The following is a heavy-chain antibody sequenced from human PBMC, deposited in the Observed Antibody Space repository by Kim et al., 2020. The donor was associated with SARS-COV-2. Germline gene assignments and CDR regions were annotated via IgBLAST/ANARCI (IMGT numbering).Heavy chain of an antibody. CDR2: ISNDGSNK. J-gene: IGHJ4*02. Sequence: GGSLRLSCRASGFTFINYGMHWVLQAPGKGLEWVAVISNDGSNKYYAVSGKGRFTIFRDNSKNTLYLQMNSLRAEDTALYYCAKDAVGWIRWGFFHSWGQGTLVTVSS. V-gene: IGHV3-30*18. CDR1: GFTFINYG. CDR3: AKDAVGWIRWGFFHS. D-gene: IGHD5-12*01.